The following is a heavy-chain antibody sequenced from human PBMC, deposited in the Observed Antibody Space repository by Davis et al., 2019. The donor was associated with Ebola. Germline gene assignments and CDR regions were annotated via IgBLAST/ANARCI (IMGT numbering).Heavy chain of an antibody. Sequence: ASVKVSCKASGYTFTSYYMHWVRQAPGQGLEWMGIINPSGGSTSYAQKFQGRVTMTRDTSTSTVYMELSSLRSEDTAVYYCAREKIVVVITEPYYYYGMDVWGKGTTVTVSS. D-gene: IGHD3-22*01. V-gene: IGHV1-46*01. CDR2: INPSGGST. CDR3: AREKIVVVITEPYYYYGMDV. CDR1: GYTFTSYY. J-gene: IGHJ6*04.